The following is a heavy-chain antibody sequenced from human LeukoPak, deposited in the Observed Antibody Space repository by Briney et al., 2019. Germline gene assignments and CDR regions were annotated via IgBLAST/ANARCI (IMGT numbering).Heavy chain of an antibody. CDR3: AKVRSGGWYYFDY. J-gene: IGHJ4*02. Sequence: GGTLRLSCAASGFTFSSYAMSWVRQAPGKGLEWVSAISGSGGSTYYADSVKGRFTISRDNSKNTLYLQMNSLRAEDTAVYYCAKVRSGGWYYFDYWGQGTLVTVSS. CDR1: GFTFSSYA. D-gene: IGHD6-19*01. V-gene: IGHV3-23*01. CDR2: ISGSGGST.